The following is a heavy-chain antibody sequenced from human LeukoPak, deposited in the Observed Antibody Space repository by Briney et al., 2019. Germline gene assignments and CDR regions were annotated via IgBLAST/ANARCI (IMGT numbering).Heavy chain of an antibody. CDR1: GFTFSNHG. Sequence: GGSLRLSCAASGFTFSNHGMHWVRQAPGKGLEWVAFVGYDETNKYYADSVKGRFTISRDNSRNTPYLQMNNLRADETAVYYCAKDLGKYSTSWSDYWGQGTLVIVSS. CDR2: VGYDETNK. CDR3: AKDLGKYSTSWSDY. D-gene: IGHD6-13*01. J-gene: IGHJ4*02. V-gene: IGHV3-30*02.